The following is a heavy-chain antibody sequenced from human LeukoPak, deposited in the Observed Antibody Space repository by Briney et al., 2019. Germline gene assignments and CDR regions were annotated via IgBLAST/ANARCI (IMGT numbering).Heavy chain of an antibody. Sequence: ASVKVSCKASGYTFTSYYMHWVRQAPGQWLEWMGIINPSGGSTSYAQKFQGRVTMTRDTSTSTVYMELSSLRSEDTAVYYCARGGSYDYVWGSLNDYWGQGTLVTVSS. CDR2: INPSGGST. CDR1: GYTFTSYY. D-gene: IGHD3-16*01. J-gene: IGHJ4*02. CDR3: ARGGSYDYVWGSLNDY. V-gene: IGHV1-46*01.